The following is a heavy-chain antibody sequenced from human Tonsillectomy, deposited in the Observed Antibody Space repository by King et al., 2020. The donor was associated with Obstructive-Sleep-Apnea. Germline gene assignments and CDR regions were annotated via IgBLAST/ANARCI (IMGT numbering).Heavy chain of an antibody. CDR2: ISAYTGNT. Sequence: VQLVESGAEMKKPGSSVKVSCKAFGYNFIAYGISWVRQAPGQGLEWMGWISAYTGNTKYAQKLQGRVTMTTDTSTTTAYLELNSLRSDDTAVYYCARDSLRFGDLSEYERFDPWGQGTLVTVSS. CDR3: ARDSLRFGDLSEYERFDP. CDR1: GYNFIAYG. J-gene: IGHJ5*02. V-gene: IGHV1-18*01. D-gene: IGHD3-10*01.